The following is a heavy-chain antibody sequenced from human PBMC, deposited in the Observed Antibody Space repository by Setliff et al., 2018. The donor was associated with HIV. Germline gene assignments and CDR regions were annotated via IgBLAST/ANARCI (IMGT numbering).Heavy chain of an antibody. Sequence: SETLSLTCTVSGGSISTYYWTWIRQPPGKGLKWIGYIYTSGSTSYNPSLKSRLTISLDTSKNQFSLKLSSVTAADTAVYYCARQERYCTSADCYRYFNYWGQGTLVTVSS. V-gene: IGHV4-4*09. CDR1: GGSISTYY. CDR3: ARQERYCTSADCYRYFNY. CDR2: IYTSGST. J-gene: IGHJ4*02. D-gene: IGHD2-2*02.